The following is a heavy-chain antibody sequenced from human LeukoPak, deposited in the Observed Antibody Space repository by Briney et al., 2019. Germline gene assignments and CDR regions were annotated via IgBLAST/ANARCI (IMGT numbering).Heavy chain of an antibody. Sequence: PGGSLRLSCTSSAITFSSRSMNWVRQAPGKGLEWISYITGTSDYRLYGDSVRGRFTISRDNAKRTVYLEMSSLRAEDTAVYYCTRDGAYTRFDFDYWGPGVLVTVSS. D-gene: IGHD3-10*02. CDR1: AITFSSRS. J-gene: IGHJ4*02. CDR3: TRDGAYTRFDFDY. CDR2: ITGTSDYR. V-gene: IGHV3-21*05.